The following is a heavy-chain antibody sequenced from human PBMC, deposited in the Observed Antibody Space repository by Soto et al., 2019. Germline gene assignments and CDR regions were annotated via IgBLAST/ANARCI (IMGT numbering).Heavy chain of an antibody. Sequence: ASVKVSCKASGYTFTGYYMHWVRQAPGQGLEWMGWINPNSGGTNYAQKFQGWVTMTRDTSISTAYMELSRLRSDDTAVYYYARETGTSWFDPWGQGTLVTVSS. CDR1: GYTFTGYY. CDR3: ARETGTSWFDP. D-gene: IGHD1-1*01. CDR2: INPNSGGT. J-gene: IGHJ5*02. V-gene: IGHV1-2*04.